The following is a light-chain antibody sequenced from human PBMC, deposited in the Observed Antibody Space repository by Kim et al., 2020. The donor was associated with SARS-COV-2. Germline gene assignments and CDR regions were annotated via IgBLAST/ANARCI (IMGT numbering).Light chain of an antibody. Sequence: AAGKGAGARGSGQSRGGSGWDRQQPEKGPRYLMKLNSDGSHSKGDGIPDRFSGSSSGAERYLTISSLQSEDEADYYCQTWGTGIQVFGGGTQLTVL. V-gene: IGLV4-69*01. CDR3: QTWGTGIQV. CDR2: LNSDGSH. J-gene: IGLJ3*02. CDR1: SGQSRGG.